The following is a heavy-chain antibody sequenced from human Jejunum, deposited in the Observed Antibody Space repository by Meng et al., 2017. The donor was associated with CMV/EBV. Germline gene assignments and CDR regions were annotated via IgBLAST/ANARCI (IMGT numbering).Heavy chain of an antibody. D-gene: IGHD1-26*01. CDR2: ISAYNGNT. CDR1: GYTFTNYG. J-gene: IGHJ4*02. CDR3: ARVEVGITSGDY. V-gene: IGHV1-18*01. Sequence: APVVAVGGEVKKPGASVKVSRKASGYTFTNYGITWVRQAPGQGLEWMGWISAYNGNTNYAQTLQGRVTMTTDTSTSTAYMELGSLRSDDTAVYYCARVEVGITSGDYWGQGTLVTVSS.